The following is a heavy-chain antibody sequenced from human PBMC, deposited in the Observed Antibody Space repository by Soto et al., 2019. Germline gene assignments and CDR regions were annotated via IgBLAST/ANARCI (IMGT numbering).Heavy chain of an antibody. CDR3: ARGINAIAPPNSYYGMDV. CDR2: MNPNSGNT. CDR1: GYTFTSYD. V-gene: IGHV1-8*01. Sequence: QVQLVQSGAEVRKPGASVKVSCKASGYTFTSYDINWGRQATGQGLEWMGWMNPNSGNTGYAQKFQGRVTMARNTSINTAYMELSSLRSEDTAVYYCARGINAIAPPNSYYGMDVWGQGTTVTVSS. J-gene: IGHJ6*02. D-gene: IGHD2-21*01.